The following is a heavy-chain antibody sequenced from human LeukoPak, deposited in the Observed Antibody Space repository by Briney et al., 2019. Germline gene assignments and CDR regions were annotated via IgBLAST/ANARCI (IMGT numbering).Heavy chain of an antibody. Sequence: PGGSLRLSYAASGFTFSNAWMSWVRQAPGKGLEWVGRIKSKTDGGTTDYAAPVKGRFTISRDDSKNTLYLQMNSLKTEDTAVYYCTTLQGTMVRGVIITHFDYWGQGTLVTVSS. V-gene: IGHV3-15*01. CDR1: GFTFSNAW. CDR2: IKSKTDGGTT. D-gene: IGHD3-10*01. J-gene: IGHJ4*02. CDR3: TTLQGTMVRGVIITHFDY.